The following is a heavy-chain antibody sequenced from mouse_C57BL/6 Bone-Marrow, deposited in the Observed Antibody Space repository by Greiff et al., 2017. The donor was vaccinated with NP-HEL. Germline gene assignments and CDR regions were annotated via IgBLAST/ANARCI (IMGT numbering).Heavy chain of an antibody. J-gene: IGHJ2*01. CDR2: ISSSGST. CDR3: ARFDYYFDY. Sequence: VQLKQSGPGLAKPSPTLSLTCSVTGYSITSYYWHWIRKFPGNKLEYMGYISSSGSTYYNPSHKSRISITRETSTNQYYMQLNSVTTEDTATYYCARFDYYFDYWGQGTTLTVSS. V-gene: IGHV3-8*01. CDR1: GYSITSYY.